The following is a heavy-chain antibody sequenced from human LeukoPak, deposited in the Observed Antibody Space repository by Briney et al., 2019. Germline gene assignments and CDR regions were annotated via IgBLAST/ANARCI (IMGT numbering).Heavy chain of an antibody. CDR3: ARSQPQGAFDY. CDR1: GYTFTTYG. J-gene: IGHJ4*02. D-gene: IGHD1-26*01. Sequence: WASVKVSCKAPGYTFTTYGISWVRQAPGQGLEWMGWISAYNGNTNYAQKLQGRVTMTTDTSTSTAYMELRSLRSDDTAVYYCARSQPQGAFDYWGQGTLVTVSS. V-gene: IGHV1-18*01. CDR2: ISAYNGNT.